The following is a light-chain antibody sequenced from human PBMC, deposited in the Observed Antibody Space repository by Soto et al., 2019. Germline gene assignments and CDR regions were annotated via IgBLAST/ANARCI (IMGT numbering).Light chain of an antibody. V-gene: IGLV1-40*01. CDR3: QSFDSSLTGPI. CDR2: NNT. Sequence: SVLTQPPSVSGAPGQRVTISCTGSNSNIGADYEVYWYQQFPGTAPKLLISNNTNRPSGVPDRFSGSRSGTSASLAITGLQSEDEADYYCQSFDSSLTGPIFGVGTKLTVL. CDR1: NSNIGADYE. J-gene: IGLJ2*01.